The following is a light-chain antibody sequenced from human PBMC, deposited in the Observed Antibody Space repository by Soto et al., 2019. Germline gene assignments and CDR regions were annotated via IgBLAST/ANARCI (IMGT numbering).Light chain of an antibody. J-gene: IGKJ1*01. V-gene: IGKV1-5*01. Sequence: TQITPSHPTLSASVGDRVTVTCLARLSISRTFAWYQQKPGKAPKLLIFEASTLESGVLSRFSGSGSGTEFTLTVSSLQPDDFATYYCQQYNRFSTSGQGTK. CDR1: LSISRT. CDR2: EAS. CDR3: QQYNRFST.